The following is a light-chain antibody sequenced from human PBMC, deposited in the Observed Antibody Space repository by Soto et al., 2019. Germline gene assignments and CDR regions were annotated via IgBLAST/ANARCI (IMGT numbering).Light chain of an antibody. CDR1: SSDVGGYKY. CDR2: EVS. CDR3: SSYTSSSTLVV. J-gene: IGLJ2*01. Sequence: QSALTQPASVSGSPGQSITMSCTGTSSDVGGYKYVSWYQQHPGKAPKLMIYEVSNRPSGVSNRFSGSKFGNTASLTISGLQAEDEADYYCSSYTSSSTLVVFGGGTQLTVL. V-gene: IGLV2-14*01.